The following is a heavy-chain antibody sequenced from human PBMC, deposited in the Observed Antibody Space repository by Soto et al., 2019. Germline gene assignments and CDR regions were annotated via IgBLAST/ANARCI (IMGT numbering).Heavy chain of an antibody. CDR1: GYTFTGYY. J-gene: IGHJ4*02. D-gene: IGHD7-27*01. Sequence: ASVKVSCKASGYTFTGYYMHWVRQAPGQGLEWMGWINPNSGGTNYAQKFQGWVTMTRDTSISTAYMELRRLRSDDTAVYYCARALNWGPLFDYWGQGTLVTVSS. CDR3: ARALNWGPLFDY. CDR2: INPNSGGT. V-gene: IGHV1-2*04.